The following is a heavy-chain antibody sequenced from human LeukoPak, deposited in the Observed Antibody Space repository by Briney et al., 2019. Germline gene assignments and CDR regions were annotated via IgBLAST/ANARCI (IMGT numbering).Heavy chain of an antibody. V-gene: IGHV3-23*01. CDR2: ISGSGGST. Sequence: GGSLRLSCAASGFTFSSYAMSWVRQAPGKGLEWVTTISGSGGSTYYADSVKGRFTISRDNSKNTLYLQMNSLRAEDTAVYYCAKDGSSTSFLYFDYWGQGTLVTVSS. CDR3: AKDGSSTSFLYFDY. D-gene: IGHD2-2*01. CDR1: GFTFSSYA. J-gene: IGHJ4*02.